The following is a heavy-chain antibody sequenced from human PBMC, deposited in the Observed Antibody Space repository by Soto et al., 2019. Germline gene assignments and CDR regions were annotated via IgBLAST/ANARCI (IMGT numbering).Heavy chain of an antibody. J-gene: IGHJ4*02. CDR3: ARDRGGVWFGELSFDY. Sequence: AASVKVSCKASGYTFTSYGISWVRQAPGQGLEWMGWISAYNGNTNYAQKLQGRVTMTTDTSTSTAYMELRSLRSDDTAVYYCARDRGGVWFGELSFDYWGQGTLVTVSS. D-gene: IGHD3-10*01. CDR2: ISAYNGNT. V-gene: IGHV1-18*01. CDR1: GYTFTSYG.